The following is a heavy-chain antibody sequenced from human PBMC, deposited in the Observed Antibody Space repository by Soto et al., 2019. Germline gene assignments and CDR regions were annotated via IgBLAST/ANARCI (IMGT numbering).Heavy chain of an antibody. CDR3: ARGPLATSVAYFNWFDP. CDR2: IKQDGSEK. D-gene: IGHD6-19*01. CDR1: GFTFSSYW. J-gene: IGHJ5*02. Sequence: GGSLRLSCAASGFTFSSYWMSWVRQAPGKGLEWVANIKQDGSEKYYVDSVKGRFTISRDNAKNSLYLQMNSLRAEDTAVYYCARGPLATSVAYFNWFDPWGQGTPVTVSS. V-gene: IGHV3-7*03.